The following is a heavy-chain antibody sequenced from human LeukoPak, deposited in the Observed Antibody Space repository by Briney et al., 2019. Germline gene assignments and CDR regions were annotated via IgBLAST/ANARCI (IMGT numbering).Heavy chain of an antibody. CDR3: ARHTTMVHFDY. CDR2: IYYSGST. V-gene: IGHV4-59*01. J-gene: IGHJ4*02. Sequence: PSETLSLTCTVSGGSISSYYWSWIRQPPGKGLEWIGYIYYSGSTNYNPSLKSRVTISVDTSKNQLSLKLNSVTAADTAVYYCARHTTMVHFDYWGQGTLVTVSS. CDR1: GGSISSYY. D-gene: IGHD5-18*01.